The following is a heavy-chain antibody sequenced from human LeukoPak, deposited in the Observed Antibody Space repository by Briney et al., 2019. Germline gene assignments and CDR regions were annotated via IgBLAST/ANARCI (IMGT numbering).Heavy chain of an antibody. CDR1: GFTFSSYS. J-gene: IGHJ3*02. Sequence: GGSLRLSCAASGFTFSSYSMNWVRQAPGKGLEWVSSISSSSSYIHYADSVKGRFTISRDNAKNSLYLQMNSLRAEDTAVYYCARDINGVAPSDAFDIWGQGTMVTVSS. CDR3: ARDINGVAPSDAFDI. D-gene: IGHD2-8*01. V-gene: IGHV3-21*01. CDR2: ISSSSSYI.